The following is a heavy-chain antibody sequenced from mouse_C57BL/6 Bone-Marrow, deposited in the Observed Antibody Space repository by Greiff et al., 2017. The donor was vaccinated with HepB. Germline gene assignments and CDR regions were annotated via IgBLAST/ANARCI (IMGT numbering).Heavy chain of an antibody. CDR1: GFTFSDYY. CDR3: AKGKGIFDY. CDR2: ISSGSSTI. V-gene: IGHV5-17*01. Sequence: LVESGGGLVQPGGSLKLSCAASGFTFSDYYMYWVRQTPEKRLEWVAYISSGSSTIYYADTVKGRFTISRDNAKNTLFLQMTSLRSEDTAMYYCAKGKGIFDYWGQGTTLTVSS. J-gene: IGHJ2*01.